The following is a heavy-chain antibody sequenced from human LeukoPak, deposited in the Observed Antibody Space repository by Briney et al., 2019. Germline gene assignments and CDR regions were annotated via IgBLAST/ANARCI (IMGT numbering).Heavy chain of an antibody. CDR2: VYHSGTT. CDR1: GYSVSSDYY. Sequence: SETLSLTCTVSGYSVSSDYYWGWIRQTPGKGLEWIGSVYHSGTTYHNPSLKSRVTISVDTSKNQFSLKLSSVTAADTAVYYCARGAGTYSGSYYDDYWGQGTLVTVSS. CDR3: ARGAGTYSGSYYDDY. V-gene: IGHV4-38-2*02. D-gene: IGHD1-26*01. J-gene: IGHJ4*02.